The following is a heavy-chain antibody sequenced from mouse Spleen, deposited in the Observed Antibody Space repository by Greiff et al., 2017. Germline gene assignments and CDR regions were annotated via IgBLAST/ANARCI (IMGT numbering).Heavy chain of an antibody. CDR1: GFNFKNTY. CDR2: IDPANGNT. V-gene: IGHV14-3*01. J-gene: IGHJ2*01. CDR3: ARYGMITTSDY. Sequence: VQLKQSVAELVRPGASVKLSCTASGFNFKNTYMHWVKQRPEQGLEWIGRIDPANGNTKYAPKFQGKATITADTSSTTAYLQLSSLTSEDTAIYYCARYGMITTSDYWGQGTTLTVSA. D-gene: IGHD2-4*01.